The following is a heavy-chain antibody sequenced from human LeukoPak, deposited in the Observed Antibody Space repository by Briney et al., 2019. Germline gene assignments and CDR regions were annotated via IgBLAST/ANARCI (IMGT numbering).Heavy chain of an antibody. D-gene: IGHD3-10*01. CDR2: ISTYNGNT. V-gene: IGHV1-18*01. J-gene: IGHJ4*02. Sequence: ASVKVSCKASGYTFTNYGISWVRQAPGQGLEWMGWISTYNGNTKYTQNLQGRVTMTTDTSTSTAYMDLTSLRSDDTAVYYCARSGHRRYYYASGPDYWGQETLVTVSS. CDR3: ARSGHRRYYYASGPDY. CDR1: GYTFTNYG.